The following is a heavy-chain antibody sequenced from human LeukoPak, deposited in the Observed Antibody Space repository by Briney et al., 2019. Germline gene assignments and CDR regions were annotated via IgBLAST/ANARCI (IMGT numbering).Heavy chain of an antibody. J-gene: IGHJ4*02. CDR3: AKDSPLAYCGGDCYDFDY. Sequence: PGGSLRLSCAASGFTFSSYSMNWARQAPGKGLEWVSSISSGSSYIYDADSVKGRFTISRDNSKNTLYLQMNSLRAEDTAVYYCAKDSPLAYCGGDCYDFDYWGQGTLVTVSS. CDR2: ISSGSSYI. V-gene: IGHV3-21*04. CDR1: GFTFSSYS. D-gene: IGHD2-21*02.